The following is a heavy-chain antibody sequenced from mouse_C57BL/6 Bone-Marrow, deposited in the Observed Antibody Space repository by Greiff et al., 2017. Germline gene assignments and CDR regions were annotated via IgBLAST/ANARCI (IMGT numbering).Heavy chain of an antibody. Sequence: EVKVEESGGGLVQPGESLKLSCESNEYEFPSHDMSWVRKTPEKRLELVAAINSDGGSTYYPDTMERRFIISRDKTKKTLYLQMSSLRSEDTALYYCARRALGYDWYVDVWGTGTTVTVSS. CDR3: ARRALGYDWYVDV. J-gene: IGHJ1*03. CDR2: INSDGGST. D-gene: IGHD2-2*01. CDR1: EYEFPSHD. V-gene: IGHV5-2*03.